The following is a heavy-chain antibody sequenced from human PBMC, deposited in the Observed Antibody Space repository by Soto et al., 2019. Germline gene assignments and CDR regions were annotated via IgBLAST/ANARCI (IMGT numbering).Heavy chain of an antibody. Sequence: ASVKVSCKASGYTFTSYDINWVRQATGQGLEWMGWMNPNSGNTGYAQKFQGRVTMTRNTSISTAYMELSSLRSEDTVVYYCARHIAAAGILAFDIWGQGTMVTVSS. J-gene: IGHJ3*02. CDR1: GYTFTSYD. D-gene: IGHD6-13*01. CDR3: ARHIAAAGILAFDI. V-gene: IGHV1-8*01. CDR2: MNPNSGNT.